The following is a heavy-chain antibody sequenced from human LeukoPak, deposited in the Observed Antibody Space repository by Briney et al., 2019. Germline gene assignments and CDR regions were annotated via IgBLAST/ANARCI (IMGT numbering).Heavy chain of an antibody. CDR3: ARGLGSYDSSELTWPMISF. J-gene: IGHJ4*02. CDR2: MNPDGGDT. V-gene: IGHV1-8*01. CDR1: GYPFTSYE. D-gene: IGHD3-22*01. Sequence: ASVKVSCKASGYPFTSYEINWVRQATGQGLEWMGWMNPDGGDTAYAQKFQGRITMTRTTSINTAYMELSSLRSEDTAVYYCARGLGSYDSSELTWPMISFWGQGTVVTVSS.